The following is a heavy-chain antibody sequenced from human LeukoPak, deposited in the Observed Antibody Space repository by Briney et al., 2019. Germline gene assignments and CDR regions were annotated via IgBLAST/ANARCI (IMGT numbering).Heavy chain of an antibody. J-gene: IGHJ5*02. D-gene: IGHD4-17*01. CDR3: AFGDYESNWFDP. Sequence: PGGSLRLSCAASGFTFSDYYMSWIRQAPGRGLEWVGRTRNKANSYTTEYAASVKGRFTISRDDSKNSLYLQMNSLKTEDTAVYYCAFGDYESNWFDPWGQGTLVTVSS. V-gene: IGHV3-72*01. CDR1: GFTFSDYY. CDR2: TRNKANSYTT.